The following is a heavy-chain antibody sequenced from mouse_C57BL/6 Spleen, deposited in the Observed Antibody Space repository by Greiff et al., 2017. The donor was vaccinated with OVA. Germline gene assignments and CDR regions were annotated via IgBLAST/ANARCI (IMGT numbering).Heavy chain of an antibody. CDR3: ARGPYGNYLWFAY. V-gene: IGHV1-69*01. CDR1: GYTFTSYW. Sequence: QVQLQQPGAELVMPGASVKLSCKASGYTFTSYWMHWVKQRPGQGLEWIGEIDPSDSYTNYNQKFKGKSTLTVDKSSSTAYMQLSSLTSEDSAFYYCARGPYGNYLWFAYWGQGTLVTVSA. D-gene: IGHD2-1*01. CDR2: IDPSDSYT. J-gene: IGHJ3*01.